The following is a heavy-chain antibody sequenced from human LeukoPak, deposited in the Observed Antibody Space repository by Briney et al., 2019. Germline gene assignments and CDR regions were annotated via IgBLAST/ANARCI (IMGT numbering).Heavy chain of an antibody. V-gene: IGHV1-18*01. CDR3: ARDRLFHCSGGSCYSES. CDR1: GYTLTSYG. Sequence: ASVKVSCKASGYTLTSYGISWVRQAPGQGLEWMGWISAYNGATHYAQKLQGRVTMTTDTSTYTVYMEMRSLRSDDTAVYYCARDRLFHCSGGSCYSESWGQGTLVTVSS. D-gene: IGHD2-15*01. CDR2: ISAYNGAT. J-gene: IGHJ5*02.